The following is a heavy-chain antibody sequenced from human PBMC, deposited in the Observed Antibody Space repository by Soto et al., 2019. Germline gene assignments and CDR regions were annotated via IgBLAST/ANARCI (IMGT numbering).Heavy chain of an antibody. Sequence: ASVKVSCTASGYTFTGHYMHWVRQAPGQGLEWMGWINSNSVGTNYAQKFQGRVTMTRDTSISTAYMELSRLRSDDTAVYYCAREPMVRAAHGFDIWGQGTMATVS. CDR1: GYTFTGHY. V-gene: IGHV1-2*02. J-gene: IGHJ3*02. CDR2: INSNSVGT. CDR3: AREPMVRAAHGFDI. D-gene: IGHD3-10*01.